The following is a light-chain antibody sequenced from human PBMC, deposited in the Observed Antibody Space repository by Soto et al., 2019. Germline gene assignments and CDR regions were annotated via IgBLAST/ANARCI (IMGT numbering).Light chain of an antibody. V-gene: IGKV3D-15*01. Sequence: EIILTQSPATLSVSPGDRATLSCRASENINNSFAWYQQKSGQAPRLLIHGASTRATGVPARFSGSESGTDLTLTISSLQSDDSAVYFCQHYNYWPFTFGQGTKLEIK. J-gene: IGKJ2*01. CDR1: ENINNS. CDR3: QHYNYWPFT. CDR2: GAS.